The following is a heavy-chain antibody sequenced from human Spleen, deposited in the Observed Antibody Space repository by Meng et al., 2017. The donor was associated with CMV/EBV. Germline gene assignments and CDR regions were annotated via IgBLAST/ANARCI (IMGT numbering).Heavy chain of an antibody. V-gene: IGHV1-2*02. J-gene: IGHJ4*02. CDR2: INPNSGGT. CDR3: ARSDIVVVPAAIPRGGYFDY. Sequence: FTGYYMHWVRQASGQGREWMGWINPNSGGTNYAQKFQGRVTMTRDTSISTAYMELSRLRSDDTAVYYCARSDIVVVPAAIPRGGYFDYWGQGTLVTVSS. D-gene: IGHD2-2*02. CDR1: FTGYY.